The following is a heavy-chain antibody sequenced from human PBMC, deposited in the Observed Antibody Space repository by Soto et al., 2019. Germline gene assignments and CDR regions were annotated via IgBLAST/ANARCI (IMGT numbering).Heavy chain of an antibody. CDR1: GFTFSDYY. D-gene: IGHD2-15*01. CDR3: ARDARYCSGGSRFGIN. V-gene: IGHV3-11*01. Sequence: GGSLTLSCAASGFTFSDYYMSWIRQAPGKGLEWVSYISSSGSTIYYADSVKGRFTISRDNAKNSLYLQMNSLRAEDTAVYYCARDARYCSGGSRFGINWGQGTLVTVSS. J-gene: IGHJ4*02. CDR2: ISSSGSTI.